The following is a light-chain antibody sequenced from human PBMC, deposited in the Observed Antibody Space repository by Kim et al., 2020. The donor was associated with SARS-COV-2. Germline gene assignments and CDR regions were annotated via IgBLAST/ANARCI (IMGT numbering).Light chain of an antibody. CDR3: QQYGDSPRT. V-gene: IGKV3-20*01. CDR1: QTVSSSY. J-gene: IGKJ1*01. CDR2: GAS. Sequence: PGERATLSCRASQTVSSSYLAWYQQKPGQAPRLLIYGASSRATAIPDRFSGSGSGTDFTLTISRLEPEDFAVYFCQQYGDSPRTFGQGTKVDIK.